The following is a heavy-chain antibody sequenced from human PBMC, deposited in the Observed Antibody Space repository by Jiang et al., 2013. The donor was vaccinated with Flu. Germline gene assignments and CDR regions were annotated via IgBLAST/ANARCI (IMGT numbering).Heavy chain of an antibody. J-gene: IGHJ3*02. CDR1: GQSVSRHTTV. Sequence: SLTCVISGQSVSRHTTVWNWIRQSPSRGLEWLGRTYYRSKWFYDYAVSVKSRITINPDTSKNQFSLQLHSVTPEDTAVYYCVRGREIYYDTSGYLVDAFDIWGQGTMVIVSS. CDR3: VRGREIYYDTSGYLVDAFDI. D-gene: IGHD3-22*01. V-gene: IGHV6-1*01. CDR2: TYYRSKWFY.